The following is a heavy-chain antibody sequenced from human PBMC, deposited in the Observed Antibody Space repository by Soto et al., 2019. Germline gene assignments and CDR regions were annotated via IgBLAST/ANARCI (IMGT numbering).Heavy chain of an antibody. CDR1: GFTFSSYG. CDR3: AKDDYGGNSLPDY. V-gene: IGHV3-30*18. CDR2: ISYDGSNK. D-gene: IGHD4-17*01. J-gene: IGHJ4*02. Sequence: GGSLRLSCAASGFTFSSYGMHWVRQAPGKGLEWVAVISYDGSNKYYADSVKGRFTISRDNSKNTLYLQMNSLRAEDTAVYYCAKDDYGGNSLPDYWGQGTLVTVSS.